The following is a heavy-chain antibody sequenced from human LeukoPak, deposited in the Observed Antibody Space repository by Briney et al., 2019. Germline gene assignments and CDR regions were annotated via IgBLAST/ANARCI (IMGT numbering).Heavy chain of an antibody. J-gene: IGHJ6*02. CDR1: GDSVSSNSAA. Sequence: SQTLSLTCAISGDSVSSNSAAWNWIRQSPSRGLEWLERTYYRSKWYNDYAVSVKSRITINPDTSKNQFSLQLNSVTPEDTAVYYCASTGVVRGVPNYYYYGMDVWGQGTTVTVSS. CDR2: TYYRSKWYN. D-gene: IGHD3-10*01. V-gene: IGHV6-1*01. CDR3: ASTGVVRGVPNYYYYGMDV.